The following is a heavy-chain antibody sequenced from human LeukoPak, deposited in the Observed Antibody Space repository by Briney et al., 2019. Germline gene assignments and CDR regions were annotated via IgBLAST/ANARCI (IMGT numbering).Heavy chain of an antibody. J-gene: IGHJ4*02. Sequence: GGSLRLSCVASGFTFSSYWMHWVRQAPGKGLVWVSRINSDGSSTSYADSVKGRFTISRDNAKNTLYLQMNSLRAEDTAVYYCARVYVWGSYRLDYWGQGTLVTVSS. CDR1: GFTFSSYW. V-gene: IGHV3-74*01. CDR3: ARVYVWGSYRLDY. CDR2: INSDGSST. D-gene: IGHD3-16*02.